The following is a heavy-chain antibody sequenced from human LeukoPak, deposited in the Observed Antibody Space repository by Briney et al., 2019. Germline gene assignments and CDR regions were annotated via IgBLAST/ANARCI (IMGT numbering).Heavy chain of an antibody. D-gene: IGHD1-26*01. V-gene: IGHV3-11*01. CDR1: GFTVSSTY. CDR2: ISSSGSTI. Sequence: PGGSLRLSCAASGFTVSSTYMSWIRQAPGKGLEWVSYISSSGSTIYYADSVKGRFTISRNNAKNSLYLQMNSLRAEDTAVYYCARAGDVVGADYWGQGTLVTVSS. CDR3: ARAGDVVGADY. J-gene: IGHJ4*02.